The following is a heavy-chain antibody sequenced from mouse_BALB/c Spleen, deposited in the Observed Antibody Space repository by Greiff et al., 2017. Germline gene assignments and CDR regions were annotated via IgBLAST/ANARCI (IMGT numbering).Heavy chain of an antibody. CDR2: ISSGSSTI. D-gene: IGHD2-1*01. Sequence: EVKLMESGGGLVQPGGSRKLSCAASGFTFSSFGMHWVRQAPEKGLEWVAYISSGSSTIYYADTVKGRFTISRDNPKNTLFLQMTSLRSEDMAMYYCARSGYYGNYGAMDYWGQGTSVTVSS. CDR1: GFTFSSFG. J-gene: IGHJ4*01. CDR3: ARSGYYGNYGAMDY. V-gene: IGHV5-17*02.